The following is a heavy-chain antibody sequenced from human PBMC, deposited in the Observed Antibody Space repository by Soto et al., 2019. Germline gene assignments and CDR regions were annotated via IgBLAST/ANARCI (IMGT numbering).Heavy chain of an antibody. CDR1: GYTFTGYY. J-gene: IGHJ3*02. CDR2: INPSSGGP. Sequence: ASVKVSCKASGYTFTGYYLNWVRQAPGQGPEWMGWINPSSGGPKYAQNFQGRVSMTTDTSISTAYMDLSGLRSDDTAVYYCARGAPSSYYGSGRTLGIWGQGTMVTVSS. V-gene: IGHV1-2*02. D-gene: IGHD3-10*01. CDR3: ARGAPSSYYGSGRTLGI.